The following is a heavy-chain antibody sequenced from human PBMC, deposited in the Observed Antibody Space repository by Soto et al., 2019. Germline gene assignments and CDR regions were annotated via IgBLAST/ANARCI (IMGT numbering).Heavy chain of an antibody. D-gene: IGHD3-10*01. J-gene: IGHJ4*02. V-gene: IGHV3-9*01. CDR2: ISWNSDTI. CDR3: ARDVWSQASGPPDS. Sequence: GGSLRLSCAASGFTFDDYAMHWVRQAPGKGLEWVTGISWNSDTIGYADSVKGRFTISRDNAKNSLYLQMNSLRAEDTAFYYRARDVWSQASGPPDSWGQGTLVTAPQ. CDR1: GFTFDDYA.